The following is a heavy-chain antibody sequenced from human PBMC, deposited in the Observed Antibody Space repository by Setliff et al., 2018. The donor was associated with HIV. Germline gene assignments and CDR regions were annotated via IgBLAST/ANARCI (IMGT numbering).Heavy chain of an antibody. J-gene: IGHJ4*02. CDR1: GDSISDYY. CDR2: VYYTGTT. V-gene: IGHV4-59*01. CDR3: ARADYESGSYFFDY. D-gene: IGHD3-22*01. Sequence: SETLSLTCTVSGDSISDYYWSWIRQFPGKGLEWIGYVYYTGTTSLNPSVKTRVSMSVDTSKKHFSMRLTSVTSADTAIYYCARADYESGSYFFDYWGQGTLVTVS.